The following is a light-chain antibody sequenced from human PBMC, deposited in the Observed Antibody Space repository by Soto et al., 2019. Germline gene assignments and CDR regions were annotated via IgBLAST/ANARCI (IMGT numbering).Light chain of an antibody. CDR1: SSDXGGYNY. CDR2: DVS. CDR3: SSYTSSSIPYV. J-gene: IGLJ1*01. V-gene: IGLV2-14*03. Sequence: QSALTQPASVSGSPGQSITISCTGTSSDXGGYNYVSWYQQHPGKAPKLMIYDVSYRPSGVSNRFSGSKSGNTASLTISGLQAEDEADYYCSSYTSSSIPYVFGTGTKLTV.